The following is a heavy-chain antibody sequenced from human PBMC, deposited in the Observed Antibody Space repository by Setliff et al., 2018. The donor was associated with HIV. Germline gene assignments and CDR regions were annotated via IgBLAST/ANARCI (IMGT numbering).Heavy chain of an antibody. V-gene: IGHV1-18*01. CDR3: GTVRIAVPDDFDF. CDR1: GYMFIAYG. J-gene: IGHJ4*02. D-gene: IGHD6-19*01. Sequence: ASVKVSCKTSGYMFIAYGMSWVRRAPGQGLEWMGWIGPYNDRTEYAQEFQGRVSLTIDTSASTAYMELRRPRSDDTAVYYCGTVRIAVPDDFDFWGQGTLVTVSS. CDR2: IGPYNDRT.